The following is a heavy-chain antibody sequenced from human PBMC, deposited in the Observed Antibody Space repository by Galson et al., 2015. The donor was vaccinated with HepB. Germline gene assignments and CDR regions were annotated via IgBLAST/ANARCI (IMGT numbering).Heavy chain of an antibody. V-gene: IGHV1-3*01. J-gene: IGHJ1*01. Sequence: SVKVSCKASGYTFTSYAMHWVRQAPGQRLEWMGWINAGNGNTKYSQKFQGRVTITRDTSASTAYMELSSLRSEDTAVYYCAREKYYYDSSGYFPLQHWGQGTLVTVSS. D-gene: IGHD3-22*01. CDR1: GYTFTSYA. CDR2: INAGNGNT. CDR3: AREKYYYDSSGYFPLQH.